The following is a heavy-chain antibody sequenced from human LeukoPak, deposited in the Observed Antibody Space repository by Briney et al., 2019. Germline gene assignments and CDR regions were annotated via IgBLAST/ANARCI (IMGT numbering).Heavy chain of an antibody. D-gene: IGHD5-24*01. CDR1: GFIFDEYA. V-gene: IGHV3-21*01. CDR2: ISSSSSYI. CDR3: ARPRGNVEMARIPFDY. Sequence: GGSLRLSCAASGFIFDEYAMHWVRQAPGKGLEWVSSISSSSSYIYYADSVKGRFTISRDNAKNSVYLQMNSLRAEDTAVYYCARPRGNVEMARIPFDYWGQGTLVTVSS. J-gene: IGHJ4*02.